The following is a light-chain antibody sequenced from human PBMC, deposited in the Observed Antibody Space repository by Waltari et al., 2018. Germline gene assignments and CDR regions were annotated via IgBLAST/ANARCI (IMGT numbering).Light chain of an antibody. CDR1: ESVSSN. CDR3: QQYTDWPPTWT. Sequence: EIVMTQSPDTLSVSPGERATLSCSASESVSSNLAWYQQKPGQAPRLLILGASTRATGIPARLSGSGSGTEFTLTISSLQSEDLAIYYCQQYTDWPPTWTFGQGTKVEIK. J-gene: IGKJ1*01. V-gene: IGKV3-15*01. CDR2: GAS.